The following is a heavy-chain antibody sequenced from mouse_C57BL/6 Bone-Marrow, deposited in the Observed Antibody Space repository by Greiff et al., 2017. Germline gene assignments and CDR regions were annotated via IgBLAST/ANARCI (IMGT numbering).Heavy chain of an antibody. D-gene: IGHD1-1*01. CDR3: AREIDYYGSSYVAY. CDR1: GYTFTSYW. Sequence: QVQLQQPGAELVKPGASVKMSCKASGYTFTSYWITWVKQRPGQGLEWIGDIYPGRGSTNYNEKFKSKATLTVDTSSSTAYMQLSSLTSEDSAVYYCAREIDYYGSSYVAYWGQGTLVTVSA. J-gene: IGHJ3*01. V-gene: IGHV1-55*01. CDR2: IYPGRGST.